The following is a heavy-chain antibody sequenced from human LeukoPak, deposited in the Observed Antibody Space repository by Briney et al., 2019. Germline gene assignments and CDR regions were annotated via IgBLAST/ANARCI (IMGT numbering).Heavy chain of an antibody. CDR1: GDSISSYY. Sequence: SETLSLTCTVSGDSISSYYWSWIRQPPGKGLEWIGYIYTSGTTNYNPSLKSRVTISVDTSKNQLSLKLSSVTAADTAVYYCARGSDYWYRFDHWGQGTLVTVSS. D-gene: IGHD2-8*02. CDR2: IYTSGTT. CDR3: ARGSDYWYRFDH. V-gene: IGHV4-4*09. J-gene: IGHJ5*02.